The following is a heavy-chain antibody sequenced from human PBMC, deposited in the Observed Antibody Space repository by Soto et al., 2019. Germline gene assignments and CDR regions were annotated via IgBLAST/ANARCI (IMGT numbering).Heavy chain of an antibody. CDR1: GYTFTSYY. CDR2: INPSGGST. Sequence: QVQLVQSGAEVKKPGASVKVSCKASGYTFTSYYMHWVRQAPGQGLEWMGIINPSGGSTSYAQKFQGRVTMTRDTSTSTDYMELSSLRSEDTAVYYCARDSTFLGWYNWGQGTLVTVSS. V-gene: IGHV1-46*01. CDR3: ARDSTFLGWYN. J-gene: IGHJ4*02. D-gene: IGHD3-3*01.